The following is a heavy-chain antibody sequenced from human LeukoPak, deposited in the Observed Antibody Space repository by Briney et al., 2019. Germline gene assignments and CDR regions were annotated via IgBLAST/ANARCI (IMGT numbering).Heavy chain of an antibody. Sequence: GASVKVSCKASGYTFSAYAVHWVRQAPGQSLEWMGWARAGPTETPYSQKFQGRVTITRDASANIAYMELTSLRSEDTAVYYCARDSGAYYYGSGSYDWWGQGTLVTVSS. V-gene: IGHV1-3*01. CDR2: ARAGPTET. J-gene: IGHJ4*02. CDR1: GYTFSAYA. CDR3: ARDSGAYYYGSGSYDW. D-gene: IGHD3-10*01.